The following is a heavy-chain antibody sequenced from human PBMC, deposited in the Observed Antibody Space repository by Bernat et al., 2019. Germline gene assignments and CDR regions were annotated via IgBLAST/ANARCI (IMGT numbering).Heavy chain of an antibody. CDR2: ISAYDANT. CDR1: GYTFYSYG. CDR3: ARTSYSGSDYPYFDY. D-gene: IGHD1-26*01. J-gene: IGHJ4*02. Sequence: QVQLVQSGAEVKKPGASVKVSCKPSGYTFYSYGITWVRQAPGQGLEWMGWISAYDANTNYAQKFQGRVTMTRDTSTSTAYMDLTSLRSDDTAVYFCARTSYSGSDYPYFDYWGQGTLVTVSS. V-gene: IGHV1-18*01.